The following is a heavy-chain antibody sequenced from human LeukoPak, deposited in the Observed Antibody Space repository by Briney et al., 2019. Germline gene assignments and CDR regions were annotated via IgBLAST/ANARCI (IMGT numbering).Heavy chain of an antibody. CDR3: ARDAFDI. Sequence: GGSLRLSCSASGFGFSSYAMHWVRQVPGKGLEYVSTISSNGGSTYYVDSVKGRFTISRDNSKNTLYLQMNSLRAEDTAVYYCARDAFDIWGQGTMVTVSS. CDR1: GFGFSSYA. V-gene: IGHV3-64*04. J-gene: IGHJ3*02. CDR2: ISSNGGST.